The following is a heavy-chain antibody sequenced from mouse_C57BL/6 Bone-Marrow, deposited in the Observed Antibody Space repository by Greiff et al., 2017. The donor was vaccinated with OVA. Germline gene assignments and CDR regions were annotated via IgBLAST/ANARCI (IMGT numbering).Heavy chain of an antibody. J-gene: IGHJ4*01. CDR1: GFTFSSYA. D-gene: IGHD2-1*01. CDR2: ISSGGDYI. Sequence: EVMLVESGEGLVKPGGSLKLSCAASGFTFSSYAMSWVRQTPEKRLEWVAYISSGGDYIYYADTLKGRFNISRDNARNTLYLQMSSLKSEDTAMYDCTRLLDAMDYWGQGTSVTVSS. V-gene: IGHV5-9-1*02. CDR3: TRLLDAMDY.